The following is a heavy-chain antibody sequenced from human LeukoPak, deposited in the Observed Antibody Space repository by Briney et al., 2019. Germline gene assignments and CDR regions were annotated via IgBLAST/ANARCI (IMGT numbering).Heavy chain of an antibody. Sequence: SETLSLTCTVSGGSISSYYWSWIRQPAGKGLEWIGRIYTSGSTNYNPSLKSRVTMSVDTSKNQFSLKLSSVTAADTAVYYCARESPLARPYYYYYMDVWGKGTTVTVS. CDR1: GGSISSYY. V-gene: IGHV4-4*07. D-gene: IGHD6-13*01. J-gene: IGHJ6*03. CDR3: ARESPLARPYYYYYMDV. CDR2: IYTSGST.